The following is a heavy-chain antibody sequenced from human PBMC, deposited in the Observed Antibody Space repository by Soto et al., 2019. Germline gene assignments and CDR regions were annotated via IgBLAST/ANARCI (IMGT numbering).Heavy chain of an antibody. D-gene: IGHD6-19*01. V-gene: IGHV3-23*01. CDR2: ISGSGGST. CDR3: AKTPDRGGSGWSFDLVKKYFQH. CDR1: GFTFSSYA. J-gene: IGHJ1*01. Sequence: EVQLLESGGGLVQPGGSLRLSCAASGFTFSSYAMSWVRQAPGKGLEWVSAISGSGGSTYYADSVKGRFTISRDNSKNTLYLQMNSLRAEDTAVYYCAKTPDRGGSGWSFDLVKKYFQHWGQGTLVTVSS.